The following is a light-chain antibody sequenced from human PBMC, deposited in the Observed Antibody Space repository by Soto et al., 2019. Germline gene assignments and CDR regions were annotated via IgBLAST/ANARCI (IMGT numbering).Light chain of an antibody. J-gene: IGLJ3*02. CDR3: SSYTTSSTRV. CDR2: EVS. Sequence: QSVLTQPASVSGSPGQSITISCTGTSSDVGGYKFVSWYQQHPGKAPKLMIYEVSNRPSGVSNRFSGSKSGNTASLTISGLQAEEEADYYCSSYTTSSTRVFGGGTKVTVL. CDR1: SSDVGGYKF. V-gene: IGLV2-14*01.